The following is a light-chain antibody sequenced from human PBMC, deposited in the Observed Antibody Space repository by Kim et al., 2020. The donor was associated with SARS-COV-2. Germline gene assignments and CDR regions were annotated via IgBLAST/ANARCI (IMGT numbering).Light chain of an antibody. CDR2: CAS. V-gene: IGKV3-11*01. J-gene: IGKJ4*01. CDR1: QSVSSY. Sequence: EIVLTQSPATLSLSPGERATLSCRASQSVSSYLAWYQQKPGQAPRLLIYCASTRATGIPARFSGSGSGTEFTLTISSLQPEDFAVYYCQQHSNWPPLTFGGGTKVDIK. CDR3: QQHSNWPPLT.